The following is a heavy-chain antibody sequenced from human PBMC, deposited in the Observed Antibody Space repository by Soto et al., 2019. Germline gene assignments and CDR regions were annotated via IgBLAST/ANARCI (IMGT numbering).Heavy chain of an antibody. D-gene: IGHD3-22*01. V-gene: IGHV4-4*02. CDR3: ARLVYDSRLNYLRFDQ. J-gene: IGHJ4*02. CDR1: GVSISSGNW. Sequence: PSETLSLTCDVSGVSISSGNWWSWVRQPPGKGLEWIAEVYNDGSANYHPSLESRATISVDRSKNQFSLRLSSVTAAETGKYYCARLVYDSRLNYLRFDQWGQGTLVTGSS. CDR2: VYNDGSA.